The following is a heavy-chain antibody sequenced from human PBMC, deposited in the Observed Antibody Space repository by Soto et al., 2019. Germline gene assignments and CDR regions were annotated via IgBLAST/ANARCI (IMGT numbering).Heavy chain of an antibody. D-gene: IGHD3-3*01. J-gene: IGHJ6*02. V-gene: IGHV5-51*01. CDR3: ARRDDFWTGHYYGMDV. CDR2: IYPGDSDT. Sequence: GESLKISCKGSGYSFTSYWIGWVRQMPGKGLEWMGIIYPGDSDTRYSPSFQGQVTISADKSISTAYLQWSSLKASDTAMYYCARRDDFWTGHYYGMDVWGQGTTVTVSS. CDR1: GYSFTSYW.